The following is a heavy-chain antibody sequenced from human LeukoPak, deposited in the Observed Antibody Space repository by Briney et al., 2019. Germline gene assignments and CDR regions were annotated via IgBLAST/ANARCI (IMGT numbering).Heavy chain of an antibody. Sequence: ASVKVSCKASGYTFTDYAIHWVRQAPGQGLEWMGWINPNSGGTNYAQKFQGWVTMTRDTSISTAYMELSRLRSDDTAVYYCARAPYDSSGYYGNNYGMDVWGQGTTVTVSS. V-gene: IGHV1-2*04. CDR2: INPNSGGT. CDR3: ARAPYDSSGYYGNNYGMDV. CDR1: GYTFTDYA. J-gene: IGHJ6*02. D-gene: IGHD3-22*01.